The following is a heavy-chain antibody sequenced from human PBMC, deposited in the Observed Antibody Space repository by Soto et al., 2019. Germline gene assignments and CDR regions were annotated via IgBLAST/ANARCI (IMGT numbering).Heavy chain of an antibody. CDR1: GGTISSYS. V-gene: IGHV4-59*01. J-gene: IGHJ4*02. CDR2: IYYSGST. CDR3: ARVDTAMVTPDY. D-gene: IGHD5-18*01. Sequence: PSETLSLTCTVSGGTISSYSLSWIRQPPGKGLEWIGYIYYSGSTNYNPSLKSRVTISVDTSKNQFSLKLSSVTAADTAVYFCARVDTAMVTPDYWGQGTLVTVSS.